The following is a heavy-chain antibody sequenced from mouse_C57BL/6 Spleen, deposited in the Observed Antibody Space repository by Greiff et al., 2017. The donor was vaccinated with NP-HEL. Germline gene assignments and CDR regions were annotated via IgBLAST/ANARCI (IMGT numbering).Heavy chain of an antibody. V-gene: IGHV5-17*01. Sequence: EVKVVESGGGLVKPGGSLKLSCAASGFTFSDYGMHWVRQAPEKGLEWVAYISSGSSTIYYADTVKGRFTISRDNAKNTLFLQMTSLRSEDTAMYYSARPGRSYWYFDVWGTGTTVTVSS. CDR3: ARPGRSYWYFDV. CDR2: ISSGSSTI. CDR1: GFTFSDYG. J-gene: IGHJ1*03.